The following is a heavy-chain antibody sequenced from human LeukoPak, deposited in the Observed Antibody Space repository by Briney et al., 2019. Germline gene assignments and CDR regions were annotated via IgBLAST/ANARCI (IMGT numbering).Heavy chain of an antibody. CDR3: AGTGYCSGGTCYSYLDY. D-gene: IGHD2-15*01. J-gene: IGHJ4*02. CDR1: GFTFTAYY. V-gene: IGHV1-46*01. Sequence: ASVKVSCKASGFTFTAYYIHWVRQAPGQGLEWMGIINPSGGSTRYAQKFQGRVTMTRDMSTSTVYMEVTSLRSEDTAVYYCAGTGYCSGGTCYSYLDYWGQGTLVTVSS. CDR2: INPSGGST.